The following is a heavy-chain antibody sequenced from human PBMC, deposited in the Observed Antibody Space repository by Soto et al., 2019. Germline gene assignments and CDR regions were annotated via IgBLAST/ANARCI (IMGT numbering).Heavy chain of an antibody. J-gene: IGHJ4*02. CDR2: IYYSGST. V-gene: IGHV4-39*01. Sequence: QLQLQESGPGLVKPSETLSLTCTVSGASISSSSYYWGWIRQPPGKGLEWIGSIYYSGSTFYNPYLKIRVTLAVDTSKNQFSLKLSSVTAADTAVYYCARGNASGWYGWGQGTLVTVSS. D-gene: IGHD6-19*01. CDR3: ARGNASGWYG. CDR1: GASISSSSYY.